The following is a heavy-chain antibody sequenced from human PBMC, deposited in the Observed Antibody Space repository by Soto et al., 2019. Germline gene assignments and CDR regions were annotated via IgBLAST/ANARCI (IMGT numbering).Heavy chain of an antibody. D-gene: IGHD5-12*01. CDR1: GFTFSSYG. Sequence: GGSLRLSCAASGFTFSSYGMHWVRQAPGKGLEWVVVVSYDGGDKYYADSVKGRFTISRDNSKNTLYLEMNSLRAEDTAVYYCAKEKEGWLQNLLGYWGQGTLVTVSS. V-gene: IGHV3-30*18. CDR3: AKEKEGWLQNLLGY. CDR2: VSYDGGDK. J-gene: IGHJ4*02.